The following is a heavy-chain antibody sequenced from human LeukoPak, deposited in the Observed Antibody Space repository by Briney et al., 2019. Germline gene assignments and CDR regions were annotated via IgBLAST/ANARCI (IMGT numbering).Heavy chain of an antibody. CDR1: GGSISSHF. CDR3: ARDRGYSSSWNFGKDYYMDV. J-gene: IGHJ6*03. D-gene: IGHD6-13*01. CDR2: IHYSGST. Sequence: ASETLSLTCTVSGGSISSHFWTWIRQPPGKGLEWIGYIHYSGSTNYNPSLKSRVSISVDTSKNEFSLKLSSVTAADTAVYYCARDRGYSSSWNFGKDYYMDVWGKGTTVTVSS. V-gene: IGHV4-59*11.